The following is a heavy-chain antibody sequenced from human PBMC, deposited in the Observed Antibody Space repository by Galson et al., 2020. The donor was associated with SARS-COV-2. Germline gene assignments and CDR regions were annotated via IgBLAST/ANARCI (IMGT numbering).Heavy chain of an antibody. CDR2: ITADGGTA. CDR3: AKESGDRLPFDY. CDR1: GFTFNSYG. J-gene: IGHJ4*02. D-gene: IGHD2-21*01. Sequence: GESLKISCAASGFTFNSYGMGWVRQAPGKGLEWVSAITADGGTAWYADSVKGRFTISRDNSKNTLYLQMKSLSAEDTAIYYCAKESGDRLPFDYWGQGALVTVSS. V-gene: IGHV3-23*01.